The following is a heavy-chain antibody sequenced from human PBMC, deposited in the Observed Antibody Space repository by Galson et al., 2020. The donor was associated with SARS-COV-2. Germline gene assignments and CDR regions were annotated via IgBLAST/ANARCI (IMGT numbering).Heavy chain of an antibody. D-gene: IGHD6-13*01. CDR2: SHSSGST. J-gene: IGHJ4*02. CDR1: GGSISTSTYD. CDR3: ARRSTYSGSWDFDY. Sequence: SEPLSLTRSVPGGSISTSTYDWGGIRQPPGKGLVRIGASHSSGSTYYNPSLKSRTTILVDASKNQLSLKLSSATATDTAVYYCARRSTYSGSWDFDYWSQGTRVTVSS. V-gene: IGHV4-39*01.